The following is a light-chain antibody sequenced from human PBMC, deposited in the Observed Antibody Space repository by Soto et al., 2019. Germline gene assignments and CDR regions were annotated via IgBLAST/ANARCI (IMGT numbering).Light chain of an antibody. CDR3: TSFARGSTLV. Sequence: QSVLTQPAAVSGSPGQSITISCTGTSSDVGTYNLVSWYQQCPGKAPKLMIYATSKRPSGVSNRFSGSKSGDTASLTISGLQAEDEADYYCTSFARGSTLVFGGGTKVTVL. J-gene: IGLJ3*02. V-gene: IGLV2-23*01. CDR1: SSDVGTYNL. CDR2: ATS.